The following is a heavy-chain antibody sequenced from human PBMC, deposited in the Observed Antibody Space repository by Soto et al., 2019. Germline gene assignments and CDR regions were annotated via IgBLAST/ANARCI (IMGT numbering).Heavy chain of an antibody. Sequence: EVQLVESGGGLVQPGGSLRLSCAASGFTFSSYAMHWVRQAPGKGLEYVSAISSNGGSTYYANSVKGRFTISRDNSKNTLYLQMGSLRAEDMAVYYCARDLWGCSGGSCYHYYYYGMDVWGQGTTVTVSS. CDR3: ARDLWGCSGGSCYHYYYYGMDV. CDR2: ISSNGGST. CDR1: GFTFSSYA. J-gene: IGHJ6*02. V-gene: IGHV3-64*01. D-gene: IGHD2-15*01.